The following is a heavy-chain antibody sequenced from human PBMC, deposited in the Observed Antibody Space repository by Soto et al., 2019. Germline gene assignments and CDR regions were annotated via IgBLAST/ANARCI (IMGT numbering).Heavy chain of an antibody. CDR3: AKDLTTFYVIMPRPPGRFQY. V-gene: IGHV3-23*01. CDR2: ISGSGGST. D-gene: IGHD2-2*01. Sequence: GALRLCWAASGFIFSSYAMSWGRQAPGKGLEWVSAISGSGGSTYYADSVKGRFTISRDNSKNTLYLQMNSLRAEDTAVYYCAKDLTTFYVIMPRPPGRFQYPDQATLLT. J-gene: IGHJ1*01. CDR1: GFIFSSYA.